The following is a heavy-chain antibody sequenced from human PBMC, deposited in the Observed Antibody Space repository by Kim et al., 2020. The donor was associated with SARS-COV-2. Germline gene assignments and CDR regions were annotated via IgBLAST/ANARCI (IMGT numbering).Heavy chain of an antibody. CDR1: GFTFSSYS. V-gene: IGHV3-48*02. Sequence: GGSLRLSCAASGFTFSSYSMNWVRQAPGKGLEWVSYISSSSSTIYYADSVKGRFTISRDNAKNSLYLQMNSLRDEDTAVYYCARSVILEWLSYSPEQTDASDYWGQGTLVTVSS. CDR2: ISSSSSTI. D-gene: IGHD3-3*01. J-gene: IGHJ4*01. CDR3: ARSVILEWLSYSPEQTDASDY.